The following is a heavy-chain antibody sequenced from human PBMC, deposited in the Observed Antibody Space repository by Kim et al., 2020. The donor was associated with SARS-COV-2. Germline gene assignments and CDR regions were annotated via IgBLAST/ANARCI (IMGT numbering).Heavy chain of an antibody. J-gene: IGHJ3*02. CDR1: GYTFTSYG. Sequence: ASVKVSCKASGYTFTSYGISWVRQAPGQGLEWMGWISAYNGNTNYAQKLQGRVTMTTDTSTSTAYMELRSLRSDDTAVYYCARDPNFDWLLEGGRNAFDIWGQGTMVTVSS. D-gene: IGHD3-9*01. V-gene: IGHV1-18*01. CDR3: ARDPNFDWLLEGGRNAFDI. CDR2: ISAYNGNT.